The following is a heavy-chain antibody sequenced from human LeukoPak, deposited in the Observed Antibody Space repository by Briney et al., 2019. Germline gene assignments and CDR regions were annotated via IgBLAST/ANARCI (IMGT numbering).Heavy chain of an antibody. Sequence: PGGSLRLSCVGSGFTFHTYAMTWVRQAPGKGLEWVSSLTPSGGHTFYSDSTKGRFTISRDNSKNTLYLQINGLRPDDTALYYCTRCLVSGISEDTPFKYWGQGVLVTVSS. CDR2: LTPSGGHT. J-gene: IGHJ4*02. V-gene: IGHV3-23*01. CDR3: TRCLVSGISEDTPFKY. D-gene: IGHD3-10*01. CDR1: GFTFHTYA.